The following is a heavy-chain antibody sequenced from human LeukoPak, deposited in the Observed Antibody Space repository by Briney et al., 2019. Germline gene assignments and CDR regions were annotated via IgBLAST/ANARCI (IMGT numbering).Heavy chain of an antibody. J-gene: IGHJ5*02. V-gene: IGHV1-46*01. D-gene: IGHD5-18*01. CDR1: GYTFTGYY. Sequence: ASVKVSCKASGYTFTGYYLHWVRQAPGQGLEWMGLINPSGGSTRYAQKFQGRVTMTRDMSTSTVYMELSSLRSEDTAVYYCARALPHRRLMDTTMEQHWFDPWGQGTLVTVSS. CDR2: INPSGGST. CDR3: ARALPHRRLMDTTMEQHWFDP.